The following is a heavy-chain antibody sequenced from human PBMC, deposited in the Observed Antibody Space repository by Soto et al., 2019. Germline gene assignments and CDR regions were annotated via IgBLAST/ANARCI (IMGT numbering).Heavy chain of an antibody. D-gene: IGHD3-3*01. Sequence: SETLSLTCAVYGGSFSGYYWSWIRQPPGKGLEWIGEINHSGSTNYNPSLKSRVTISVDTFKNQFSLKLSSVTAADTAVYYCARDRRERITIFGVVKKTPLFDYWGQGTLVTVSS. J-gene: IGHJ4*02. CDR1: GGSFSGYY. CDR2: INHSGST. CDR3: ARDRRERITIFGVVKKTPLFDY. V-gene: IGHV4-34*01.